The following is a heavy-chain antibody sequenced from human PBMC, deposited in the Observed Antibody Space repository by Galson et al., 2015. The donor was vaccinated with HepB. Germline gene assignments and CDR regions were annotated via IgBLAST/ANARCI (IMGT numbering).Heavy chain of an antibody. D-gene: IGHD3-22*01. CDR3: ARGPRYYYDSSGPGYFDY. CDR2: IYSRTRT. J-gene: IGHJ4*02. CDR1: GFTVSSNY. Sequence: SLRLSCAASGFTVSSNYMSWVRQAPGKGLEWVSLIYSRTRTYSADSVRRRFTISRHNFKNTLYLQMNSLRAEDTAVYYCARGPRYYYDSSGPGYFDYWGQGTLVTVSS. V-gene: IGHV3-53*04.